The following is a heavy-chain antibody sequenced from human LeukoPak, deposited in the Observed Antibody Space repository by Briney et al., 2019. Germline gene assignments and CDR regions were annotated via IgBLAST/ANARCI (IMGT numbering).Heavy chain of an antibody. V-gene: IGHV4-59*01. CDR1: GGSISGYY. D-gene: IGHD3-22*01. Sequence: PSETLSLTCTVSGGSISGYYWSWIRQPPGKGLEWIGYIYYSGSTNYNPSLKSRVTISVDTSKNQFSLKLSSVTAADTAMYYCAREAGVSSGYCLDYWGQGTLVTVSS. CDR2: IYYSGST. J-gene: IGHJ4*02. CDR3: AREAGVSSGYCLDY.